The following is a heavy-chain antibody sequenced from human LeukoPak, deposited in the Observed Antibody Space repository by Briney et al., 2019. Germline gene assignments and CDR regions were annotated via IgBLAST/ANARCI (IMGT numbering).Heavy chain of an antibody. D-gene: IGHD3-10*02. CDR2: ISSSGPTI. CDR1: GFTFGNYW. CDR3: AELGITMIGGV. Sequence: PGGSLRLACAGSGFTFGNYWMHWARQAPGKGLEWISYISSSGPTIYYADSVKGRFTISRDNAKNSVYLQMNSLRAEDTAVYYCAELGITMIGGVWGKGTTVTISS. V-gene: IGHV3-48*01. J-gene: IGHJ6*04.